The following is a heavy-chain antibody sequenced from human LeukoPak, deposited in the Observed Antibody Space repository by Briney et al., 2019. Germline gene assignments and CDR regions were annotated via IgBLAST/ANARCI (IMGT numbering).Heavy chain of an antibody. D-gene: IGHD3-22*01. CDR2: SNAGNGNT. CDR3: ARDQAYYDSSGYYDAFDI. V-gene: IGHV1-3*01. J-gene: IGHJ3*02. Sequence: ASVKVSCKASGYTFTSYAMHWVRQAPGQRLEWMGWSNAGNGNTKYSQEFQGRVTITRDTSASTAYMELSSLRSEDTAVYYCARDQAYYDSSGYYDAFDIWGQGTMVTVSS. CDR1: GYTFTSYA.